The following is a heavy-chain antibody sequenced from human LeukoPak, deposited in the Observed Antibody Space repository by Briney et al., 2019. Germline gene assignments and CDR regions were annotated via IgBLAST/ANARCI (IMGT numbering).Heavy chain of an antibody. CDR2: INPNSGGT. Sequence: ASVNLSCKASGYTFTGYYMHWVRQAPGQGLEWMGWINPNSGGTNYAQKFQGRVTMTRDTSISTAYMELSRLRSDDTAVYYCARELDTAMADYFDYWGQGILVTVSS. J-gene: IGHJ4*02. CDR1: GYTFTGYY. CDR3: ARELDTAMADYFDY. D-gene: IGHD5-18*01. V-gene: IGHV1-2*02.